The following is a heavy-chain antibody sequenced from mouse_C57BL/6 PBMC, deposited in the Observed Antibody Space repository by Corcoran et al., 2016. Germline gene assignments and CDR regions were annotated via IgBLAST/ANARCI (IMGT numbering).Heavy chain of an antibody. CDR2: INPNNGGT. J-gene: IGHJ4*01. CDR3: ARGTAQASYYYAMDY. V-gene: IGHV1-26*01. D-gene: IGHD3-2*02. Sequence: EVQLQQSGPELVKPGASVKISCKASGYTFTDYYMNWVKQSHGKSLEWIGDINPNNGGTIYNQKFKGKATLTVDKSSSTAYMELRSLTSEDTAVYYCARGTAQASYYYAMDYWGQGTSVTVSS. CDR1: GYTFTDYY.